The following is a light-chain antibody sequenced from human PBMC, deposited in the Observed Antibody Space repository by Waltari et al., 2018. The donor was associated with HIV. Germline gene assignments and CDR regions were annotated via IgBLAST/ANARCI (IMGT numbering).Light chain of an antibody. CDR1: SSDVGGYNY. CDR3: SSYTSSSTLE. J-gene: IGLJ2*01. Sequence: QSALTQPASVSVSPGQSITLSCTGTSSDVGGYNYVSWYQQHPGKAPKLMIYEVSNRPSGVSNRFSGSKSGNTASLTISGLQAEDEADYYCSSYTSSSTLEIGGGTKLTVL. V-gene: IGLV2-14*01. CDR2: EVS.